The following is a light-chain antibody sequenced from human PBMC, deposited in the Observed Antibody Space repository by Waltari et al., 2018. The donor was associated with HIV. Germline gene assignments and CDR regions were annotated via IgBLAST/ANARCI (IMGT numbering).Light chain of an antibody. CDR3: TSVTSSSAWV. CDR2: DVT. CDR1: SSDIRSLNY. V-gene: IGLV2-14*01. J-gene: IGLJ3*02. Sequence: QSALTQPASAPGSLGQSTTFPCSGTSSDIRSLNYVSCYHHHPGKTPKILIYDVTKRPSGVPNRFAGSKSGNTASLTICGLQAEDEAEYNCTSVTSSSAWVFGGGTMLTVL.